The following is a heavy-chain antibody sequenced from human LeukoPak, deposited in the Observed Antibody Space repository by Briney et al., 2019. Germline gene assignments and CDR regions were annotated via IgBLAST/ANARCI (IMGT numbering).Heavy chain of an antibody. V-gene: IGHV4-4*02. D-gene: IGHD6-19*01. CDR2: IYHSGST. Sequence: SETLSLTCAVSGSSISSSNWWSWVRPPPGKGLEWIGEIYHSGSTNYNPSLKSRVTISVDKSKNQFSLKLSSVTAADTAVYYCASRYSSGWYWFDPWGQGTLVTVSS. J-gene: IGHJ5*02. CDR3: ASRYSSGWYWFDP. CDR1: GSSISSSNW.